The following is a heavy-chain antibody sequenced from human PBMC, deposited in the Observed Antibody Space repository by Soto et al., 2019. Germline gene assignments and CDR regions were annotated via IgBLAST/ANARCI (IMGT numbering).Heavy chain of an antibody. V-gene: IGHV3-23*01. J-gene: IGHJ4*02. CDR2: ISGSGGST. D-gene: IGHD2-15*01. CDR3: AKARRYCSGGSCSGQYGDYDLDY. Sequence: PGGSLRLSCAASGFTFSSYAMSWVRQAPGKGLEWVSAISGSGGSTYYADSVKGRFTISRDNSKNTLYLQMNSLRAEDTAVYYCAKARRYCSGGSCSGQYGDYDLDYWGQGTLVTVSS. CDR1: GFTFSSYA.